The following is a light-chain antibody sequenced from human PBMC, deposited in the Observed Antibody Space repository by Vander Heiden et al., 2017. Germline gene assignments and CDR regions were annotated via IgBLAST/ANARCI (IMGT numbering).Light chain of an antibody. J-gene: IGKJ2*01. CDR2: QAS. CDR1: QYIGSR. V-gene: IGKV1-5*03. CDR3: QQYNTYHT. Sequence: DIQMTQSPSTMSASVGDRVTITCRASQYIGSRLAWYQQKPGKAPNLLIYQASTLGTGVPSRFSGSGSGTEFTLTISSLQPDDFASYYCQQYNTYHTFGQGTKLEIK.